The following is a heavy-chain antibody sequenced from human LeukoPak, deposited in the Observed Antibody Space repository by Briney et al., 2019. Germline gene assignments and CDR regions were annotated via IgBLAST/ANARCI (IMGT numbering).Heavy chain of an antibody. D-gene: IGHD3-10*01. V-gene: IGHV4-61*01. CDR3: ARVRGVHHMVRGVNLYHFDY. CDR1: GGSVSSTSYY. Sequence: SETLSLTCTVSGGSVSSTSYYWSWFRQPPGRGLEWIGYIYYSGSTNYNPSLKSRVTISVDTSKNQFSLKLSSVTAADTAAYYCARVRGVHHMVRGVNLYHFDYWGQGALVTVSS. CDR2: IYYSGST. J-gene: IGHJ4*02.